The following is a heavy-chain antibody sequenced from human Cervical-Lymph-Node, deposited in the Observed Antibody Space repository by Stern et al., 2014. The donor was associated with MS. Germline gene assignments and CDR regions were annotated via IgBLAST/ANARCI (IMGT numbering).Heavy chain of an antibody. J-gene: IGHJ4*02. V-gene: IGHV2-5*02. CDR2: IYWDDDK. CDR1: GFSLDTSGMG. D-gene: IGHD3-3*01. Sequence: QITLKESGPALVKPTQSLTLTCSFSGFSLDTSGMGVGWIRQPPGKALEWLALIYWDDDKRYSPSLKSRLTITKDTSKNQVVLTMTNMDPVDTATYYCALFNSYDFWSEFDYWGQGTLVTVSS. CDR3: ALFNSYDFWSEFDY.